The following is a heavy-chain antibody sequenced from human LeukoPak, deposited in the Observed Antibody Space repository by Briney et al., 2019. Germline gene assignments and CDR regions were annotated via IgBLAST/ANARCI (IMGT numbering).Heavy chain of an antibody. V-gene: IGHV3-11*01. CDR1: GFTFSDYY. CDR3: GRVQTDSSSWYDAFDY. D-gene: IGHD6-13*01. Sequence: GGSLRLSCAASGFTFSDYYMSWIRQAPGKGLEWVSYISSSGSTIYYADSVKGRFTISRDNAKNSLYLQMNSLRAEDTAVYYCGRVQTDSSSWYDAFDYWGQGTLVTVSS. CDR2: ISSSGSTI. J-gene: IGHJ4*02.